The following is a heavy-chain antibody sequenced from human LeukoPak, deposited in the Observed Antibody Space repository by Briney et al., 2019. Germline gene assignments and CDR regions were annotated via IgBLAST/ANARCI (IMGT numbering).Heavy chain of an antibody. CDR1: GYTFTSYG. D-gene: IGHD3-9*01. Sequence: ASVKVSCKASGYTFTSYGISWVRQAPGQGLEWMGWISAYNGNTNYAQKLQGRVTMTTDTSTSTAYMELRSLRSDDTAVYYCARDRIYFDWLLSGPVSGYCFDYWGQGTLVTVSS. CDR2: ISAYNGNT. CDR3: ARDRIYFDWLLSGPVSGYCFDY. V-gene: IGHV1-18*01. J-gene: IGHJ4*02.